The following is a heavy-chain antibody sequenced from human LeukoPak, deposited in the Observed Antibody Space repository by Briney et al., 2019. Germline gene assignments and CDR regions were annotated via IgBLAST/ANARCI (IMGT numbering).Heavy chain of an antibody. J-gene: IGHJ5*02. CDR1: GFTSSGYR. CDR2: IRADGSET. V-gene: IGHV3-7*01. CDR3: GRSGRRDDSTYFNSDS. Sequence: GGSLRLSCAVSGFTSSGYRMTWVRRSPGKGREWVANIRADGSETDYVDSVKGRFTISRDNAYNLLFLQRDCLRAEDTAVYHFGRSGRRDDSTYFNSDSWGQGTMVPVSS. D-gene: IGHD3-22*01.